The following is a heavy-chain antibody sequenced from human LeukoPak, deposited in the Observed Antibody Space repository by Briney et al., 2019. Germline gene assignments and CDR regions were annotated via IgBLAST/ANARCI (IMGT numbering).Heavy chain of an antibody. Sequence: ASVTVSCTASGYTFTSYGISWVRQAPGQGLERMGWISAYNGNTNYAQKLQGRVTMTTDTSTSTAYMELRSLRSDDTAVYYCARGGTIFGVAPIDYWGQGTLVTVSS. J-gene: IGHJ4*02. V-gene: IGHV1-18*01. CDR3: ARGGTIFGVAPIDY. CDR1: GYTFTSYG. CDR2: ISAYNGNT. D-gene: IGHD3-3*01.